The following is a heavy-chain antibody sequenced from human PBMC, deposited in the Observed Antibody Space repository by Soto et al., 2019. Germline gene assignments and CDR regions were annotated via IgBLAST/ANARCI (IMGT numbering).Heavy chain of an antibody. V-gene: IGHV3-33*08. CDR2: TSYDGNYQ. CDR3: ARVEQQLVRSYYYYGMDV. CDR1: GFTFSNYG. D-gene: IGHD6-13*01. J-gene: IGHJ6*02. Sequence: HPGGSLRLSCAASGFTFSNYGVHWVRQAPGSGLEWVAVTSYDGNYQYYADAVKGRFTISRGNSKNTLYLQMTSLRAEDTAVYYCARVEQQLVRSYYYYGMDVWGQGTTVTVSS.